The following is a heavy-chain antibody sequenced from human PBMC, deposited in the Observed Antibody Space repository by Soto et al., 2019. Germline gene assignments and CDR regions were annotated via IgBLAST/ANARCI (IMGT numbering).Heavy chain of an antibody. CDR3: AKDEYYYSRSGYYIFDS. CDR1: GFTFSAYG. Sequence: QAQLVESGGGVVQPGESLRLSCEVSGFTFSAYGMHWVRQAPGKGLEWVADISHDVTNKNYGDSVKGRFTISRDNSKKTLYLQTNSLRPEDTALYYCAKDEYYYSRSGYYIFDSWGQGTLVTVSS. D-gene: IGHD3-22*01. J-gene: IGHJ4*02. V-gene: IGHV3-30*18. CDR2: ISHDVTNK.